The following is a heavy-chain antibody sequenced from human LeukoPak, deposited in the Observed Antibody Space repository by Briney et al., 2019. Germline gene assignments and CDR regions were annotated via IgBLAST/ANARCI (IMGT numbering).Heavy chain of an antibody. J-gene: IGHJ4*02. V-gene: IGHV3-20*01. CDR3: ARKGLGGELGGFDY. CDR2: INRNGGIT. D-gene: IGHD1-26*01. Sequence: GGSLRLSCAASGFTFSSYEMNWVRQAPGKGLEWVSGINRNGGITGYAESVKGRFTISRDNAKNSLYLQMNSLRAEDTASYHCARKGLGGELGGFDYWGQGTLVTVSS. CDR1: GFTFSSYE.